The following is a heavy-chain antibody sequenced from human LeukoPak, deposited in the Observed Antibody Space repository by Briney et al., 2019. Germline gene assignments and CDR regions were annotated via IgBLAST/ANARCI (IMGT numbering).Heavy chain of an antibody. V-gene: IGHV3-21*01. D-gene: IGHD5-18*01. CDR1: GFTFSSYS. J-gene: IGHJ4*02. CDR3: ARMEQLWPFDY. Sequence: WGSLRLSCAASGFTFSSYSMNWVRQAPGKGLEWVSSISSSSSYIYYADSVKGRFTISRDNAKNSLYLQMNSLRAEDTAVYYCARMEQLWPFDYWGQGTLVTVSS. CDR2: ISSSSSYI.